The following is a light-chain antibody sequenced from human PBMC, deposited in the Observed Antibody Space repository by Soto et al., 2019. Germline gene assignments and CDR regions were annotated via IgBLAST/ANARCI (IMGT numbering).Light chain of an antibody. V-gene: IGLV3-1*01. CDR3: QAWDSSTVV. CDR1: KLGDKY. J-gene: IGLJ2*01. CDR2: QDS. Sequence: SYELTQPPSVSVSPGQTASITCSGDKLGDKYACWYQQKPGQSPVLVIYQDSKRPSGIPERFSGSNSGNTATLTISGTQAIDESDYYCQAWDSSTVVFGGGPKVTVL.